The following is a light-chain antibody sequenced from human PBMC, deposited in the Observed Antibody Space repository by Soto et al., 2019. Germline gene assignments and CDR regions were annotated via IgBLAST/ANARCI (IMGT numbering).Light chain of an antibody. CDR2: EVS. CDR1: GSDVGSYKY. J-gene: IGLJ1*01. Sequence: QSVLTQPASVSGSPGQSITISCTGTGSDVGSYKYVSWYQQHPGKAPKLTIFEVSNRPSGVSDRFSGSKSGNRASLTISGLQAEDEADYYCSSYTSISSLGVFGTGTKVTVL. CDR3: SSYTSISSLGV. V-gene: IGLV2-14*01.